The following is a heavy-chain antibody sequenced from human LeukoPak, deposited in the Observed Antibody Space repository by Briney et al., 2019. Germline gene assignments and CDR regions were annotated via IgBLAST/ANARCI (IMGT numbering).Heavy chain of an antibody. D-gene: IGHD1-26*01. Sequence: SETLSLTCAVSGGSVSSGTYYWSWVRQPPGKELEWIGYIYYSESSNYNPSLKSRVTISVDTSKNQFSLKLSSVTAADTAVYYCARAGTLGGFDYWGQGTLVTVSS. CDR1: GGSVSSGTYY. CDR3: ARAGTLGGFDY. CDR2: IYYSESS. V-gene: IGHV4-61*01. J-gene: IGHJ4*02.